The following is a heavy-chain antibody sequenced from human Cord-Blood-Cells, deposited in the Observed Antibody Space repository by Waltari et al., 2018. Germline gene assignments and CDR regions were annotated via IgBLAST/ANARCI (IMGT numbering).Heavy chain of an antibody. V-gene: IGHV4-59*08. CDR2: IYYSGST. D-gene: IGHD6-13*01. CDR3: ARHRGAAAGSLVRWFDP. CDR1: GGSISSYY. J-gene: IGHJ5*02. Sequence: QVQLQESGPGLVKPSETLSLTCTVSGGSISSYYWSWIRQPPGKALEWIGYIYYSGSTNSIPSLESRVTMSVDTSKNQCSLKRCSVTAADTAVYYCARHRGAAAGSLVRWFDPWGQGTLVTVAS.